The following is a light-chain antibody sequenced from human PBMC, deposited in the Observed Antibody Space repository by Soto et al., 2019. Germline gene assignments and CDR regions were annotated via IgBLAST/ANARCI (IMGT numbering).Light chain of an antibody. Sequence: QSALTQPPSASGSPGQSVTITCSGTSSDVGEENYVSWYHQHPGKVPQLILYEVSKRPSGVPDRFSGSRAGNTDSLTVSGLPDEDEADYYFSSFAGSPVVFGGGTKLTVL. V-gene: IGLV2-8*01. CDR3: SSFAGSPVV. CDR1: SSDVGEENY. CDR2: EVS. J-gene: IGLJ2*01.